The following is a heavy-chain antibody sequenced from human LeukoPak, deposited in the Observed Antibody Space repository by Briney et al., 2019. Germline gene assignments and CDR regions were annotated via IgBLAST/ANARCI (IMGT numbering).Heavy chain of an antibody. J-gene: IGHJ4*02. Sequence: PSETLSLTCTVSGYSISSGYYWGWIRQPPGKGLEWIGSIYHSGSTYYNPSLKSRVTISVDTSKNQFSLKLSSVTAADTAVYYCASGPPYYFDYWGQGTLVTVSS. CDR2: IYHSGST. CDR1: GYSISSGYY. V-gene: IGHV4-38-2*02. CDR3: ASGPPYYFDY.